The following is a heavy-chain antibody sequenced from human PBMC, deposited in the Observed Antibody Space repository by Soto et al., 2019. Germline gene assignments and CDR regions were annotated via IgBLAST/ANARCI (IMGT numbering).Heavy chain of an antibody. V-gene: IGHV3-74*01. CDR3: RSVFEY. CDR1: GFTFSNYW. CDR2: ISHDGSGT. Sequence: EVEVVESGGGLVQPGGSLRLSCAASGFTFSNYWMHWVRQVPGRGLVWVSRISHDGSGTSYADSVKGRFTISRDNAKNTVYLQMNSLRAEDTAVYYCRSVFEYWGHGTLVTVSS. J-gene: IGHJ4*01.